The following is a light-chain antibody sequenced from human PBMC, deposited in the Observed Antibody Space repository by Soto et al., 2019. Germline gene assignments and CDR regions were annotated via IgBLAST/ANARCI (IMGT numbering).Light chain of an antibody. CDR3: QQYNSYSALT. V-gene: IGKV1-5*03. CDR1: QSLLHSNGYNY. Sequence: MTQSPLSLPVTPGEPASISCRSSQSLLHSNGYNYLAWYQQKPGKAPKLLIYKASSLESGVPSRFSGSGSGTEFTLTISSLQPDDFATYYCQQYNSYSALTFGGGTKVDI. CDR2: KAS. J-gene: IGKJ4*01.